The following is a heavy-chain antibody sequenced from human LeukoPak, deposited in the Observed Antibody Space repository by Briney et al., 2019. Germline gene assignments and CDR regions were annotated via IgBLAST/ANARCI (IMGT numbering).Heavy chain of an antibody. D-gene: IGHD3-22*01. Sequence: ASVRVSCKASGYTFTSYDINWVRQATGQGLEWMGWMNPNSGNTGYAQKFQGRVTMTRNTSISTAYMELSSLRSEDTAVYYCARGRYYYDSSGYYPLDYWGQGTLVTVPS. CDR1: GYTFTSYD. J-gene: IGHJ4*02. CDR2: MNPNSGNT. CDR3: ARGRYYYDSSGYYPLDY. V-gene: IGHV1-8*01.